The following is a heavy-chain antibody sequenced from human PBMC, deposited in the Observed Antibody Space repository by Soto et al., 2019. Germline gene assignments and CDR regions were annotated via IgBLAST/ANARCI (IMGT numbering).Heavy chain of an antibody. CDR2: ISAHNGNT. J-gene: IGHJ4*02. Sequence: QVHLVQSGAEVKKPGSSVKVSCKGSGYTFTSYGITWVRQAPGQGLEWMGWISAHNGNTDYAQRLQGRVTVTRDTSTSTAYMELRSLRSDDTAVYYCARGRYGDYWGQGALVTVSS. CDR1: GYTFTSYG. V-gene: IGHV1-18*01. D-gene: IGHD1-1*01. CDR3: ARGRYGDY.